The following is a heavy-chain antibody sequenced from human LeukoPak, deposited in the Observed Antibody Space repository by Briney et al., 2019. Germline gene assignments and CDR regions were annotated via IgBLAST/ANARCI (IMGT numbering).Heavy chain of an antibody. D-gene: IGHD6-19*01. CDR1: GFTFSSCA. Sequence: PGGSLRLSFAASGFTFSSCAMSWVRQAPGKGPEWVSAISGSGVSTYFADSVKGRFTISRDNSKNTLYLQMNSLRAEDTAVYYCAKGPLTEVAGTTWDYWGQGTPVTVSS. CDR2: ISGSGVST. J-gene: IGHJ4*02. CDR3: AKGPLTEVAGTTWDY. V-gene: IGHV3-23*01.